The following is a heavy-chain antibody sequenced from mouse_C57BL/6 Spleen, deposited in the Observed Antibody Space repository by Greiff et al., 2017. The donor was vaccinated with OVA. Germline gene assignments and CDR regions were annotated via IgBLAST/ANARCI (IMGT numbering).Heavy chain of an antibody. Sequence: QVQLQQPGAELVKPGASVKLSCKASGYTFTSYWMQWVNQRPGQGLEWIGEIDPTDSYTNYNQKFTGKATLTVDTSSSPAYMQRSSLTSEDSAVYYCARSQLGEGAWFAYWGQVTLVTVSA. CDR3: ARSQLGEGAWFAY. CDR1: GYTFTSYW. CDR2: IDPTDSYT. J-gene: IGHJ3*01. V-gene: IGHV1-50*01. D-gene: IGHD4-1*02.